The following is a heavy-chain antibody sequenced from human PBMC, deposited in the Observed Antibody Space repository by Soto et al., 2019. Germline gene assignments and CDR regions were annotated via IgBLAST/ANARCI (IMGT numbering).Heavy chain of an antibody. J-gene: IGHJ6*02. V-gene: IGHV1-69*12. CDR3: AKGAVAGTPTSYYYYGMDV. CDR2: IIPIFGKV. CDR1: GGTFRTYA. D-gene: IGHD6-19*01. Sequence: QVQLLQSGAEVKKPGSSVRVSCEASGGTFRTYAISWVRQAPGQGLEWMGEIIPIFGKVNYAQKFQGRVTITADESTTTVYMDLRSRTSEDTAVYYCAKGAVAGTPTSYYYYGMDVWGQGTTVTVS.